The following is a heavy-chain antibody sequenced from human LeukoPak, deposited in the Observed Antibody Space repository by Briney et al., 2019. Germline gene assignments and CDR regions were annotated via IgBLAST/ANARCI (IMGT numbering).Heavy chain of an antibody. J-gene: IGHJ6*03. D-gene: IGHD3-10*01. CDR2: IYTSGST. Sequence: PSQTLSLTRTLSGGPLSRLYWGWIPDPAGKGLEWIGRIYTSGSTKYNPSLKIRVTMSVDTSKNQFSLKLRSVTAADTAVYYCARAHYYGSGSSFYYYYYMDVWGKGTTVTVSS. V-gene: IGHV4-4*07. CDR1: GGPLSRLY. CDR3: ARAHYYGSGSSFYYYYYMDV.